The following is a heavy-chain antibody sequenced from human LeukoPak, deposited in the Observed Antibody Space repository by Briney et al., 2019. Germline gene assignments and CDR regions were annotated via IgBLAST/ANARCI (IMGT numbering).Heavy chain of an antibody. J-gene: IGHJ4*02. Sequence: GGSLRLSCAASGYTFSSYSMNWVRQAPGKGLEWVSYIGSSSSTIYYADSVKGRFTISRDNSKNTLYLQMNSLRAEDAAVYYCANAGLAIFGVVIPYYFDYWGQGTLVTDSS. V-gene: IGHV3-48*01. CDR1: GYTFSSYS. D-gene: IGHD3-3*01. CDR3: ANAGLAIFGVVIPYYFDY. CDR2: IGSSSSTI.